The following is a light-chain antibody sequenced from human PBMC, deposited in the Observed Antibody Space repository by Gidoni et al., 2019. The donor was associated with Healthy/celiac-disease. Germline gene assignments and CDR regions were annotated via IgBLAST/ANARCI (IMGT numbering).Light chain of an antibody. CDR1: QSVSSY. V-gene: IGKV3-11*01. CDR2: DAS. CDR3: QQRSKWPQT. Sequence: EIVLTHSPATLSLSPGERATLSCRASQSVSSYLAWYQQKPGQAPRLLIYDASNRATGIPARFSGSGSGTDFTLTISSLEPEDFAVYYCQQRSKWPQTFGGGTKVEIK. J-gene: IGKJ4*01.